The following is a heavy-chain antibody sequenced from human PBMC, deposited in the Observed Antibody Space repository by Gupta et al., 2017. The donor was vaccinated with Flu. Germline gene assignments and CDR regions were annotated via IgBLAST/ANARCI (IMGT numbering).Heavy chain of an antibody. J-gene: IGHJ6*02. CDR2: IYWNDDK. V-gene: IGHV2-5*01. CDR1: GFSLSTSGVG. Sequence: QITLKESGPTLVKPTQTLTLTCTFSGFSLSTSGVGVGWIRQPPGKALEWLALIYWNDDKRYSPSLKSRLTITKDTSKNQVVLTMTNMDPVDTATYYCAHCYGDYGNYYYYGMDVWGQGTTVTVSS. D-gene: IGHD4-17*01. CDR3: AHCYGDYGNYYYYGMDV.